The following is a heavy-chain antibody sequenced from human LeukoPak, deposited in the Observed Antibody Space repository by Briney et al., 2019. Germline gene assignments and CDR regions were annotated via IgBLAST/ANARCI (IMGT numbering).Heavy chain of an antibody. CDR3: ARDTAIDY. D-gene: IGHD5-18*01. CDR2: ITSSSSYI. V-gene: IGHV3-21*01. J-gene: IGHJ4*02. CDR1: GFTFSSYN. Sequence: GGSLRLSCAASGFTFSSYNMNWVRQAPGKGPEWVSSITSSSSYIYYADSVKGRFTISRDNAKNSLYLQMNSLRAEDTAVYYCARDTAIDYWGQGTLVTVSS.